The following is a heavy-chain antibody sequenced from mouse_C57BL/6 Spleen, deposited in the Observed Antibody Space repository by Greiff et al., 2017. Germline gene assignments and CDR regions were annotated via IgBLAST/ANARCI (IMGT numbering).Heavy chain of an antibody. J-gene: IGHJ2*01. CDR2: IYPGSGNT. CDR3: ARGDSNYYFDY. CDR1: GYSFTSYY. V-gene: IGHV1-66*01. D-gene: IGHD2-5*01. Sequence: QVQLQQSGPELVKPGASVKISCKASGYSFTSYYIHWVKQRPGQGLEWIGWIYPGSGNTKYNEKFKGKATLTADRSSSTAYMQLSSLTSEDSAVYYCARGDSNYYFDYWGQGTTLTVSS.